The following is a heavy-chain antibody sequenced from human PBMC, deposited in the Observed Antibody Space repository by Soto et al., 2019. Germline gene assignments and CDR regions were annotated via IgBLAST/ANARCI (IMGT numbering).Heavy chain of an antibody. CDR2: IFFSGDT. D-gene: IGHD4-17*01. CDR1: GGSVLNGAYY. CDR3: ARDNYGATLDY. V-gene: IGHV4-31*03. Sequence: PSQTLSLTCTVSGGSVLNGAYYWNWIRQRPGEGLQWIGKIFFSGDTHYSPALRSRLFISIDTSKNQFSLKLSSVTAADTATSYCARDNYGATLDYWAPGTLATVSS. J-gene: IGHJ4*02.